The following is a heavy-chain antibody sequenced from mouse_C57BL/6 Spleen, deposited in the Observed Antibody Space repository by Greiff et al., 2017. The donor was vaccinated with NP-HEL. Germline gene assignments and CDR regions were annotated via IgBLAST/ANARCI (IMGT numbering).Heavy chain of an antibody. CDR2: IYPGDGDT. CDR1: GYAFSSYW. V-gene: IGHV1-80*01. D-gene: IGHD2-1*01. J-gene: IGHJ3*01. Sequence: VQLQQSGAELVKPGASVKISCKASGYAFSSYWMNWVKQRPGKGLEWIGQIYPGDGDTNYNGKFKGKATLTADKSSSTAYMQLSSLTSEDSAVYFCARGGDYGNYVPFAYWGQGTLVTVSA. CDR3: ARGGDYGNYVPFAY.